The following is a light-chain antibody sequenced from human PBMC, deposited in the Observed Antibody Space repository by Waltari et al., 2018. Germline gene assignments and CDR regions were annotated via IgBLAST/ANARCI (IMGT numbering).Light chain of an antibody. CDR1: NIGSRS. Sequence: SSVLTQAPSVSVAPGQTATVTCGGDNIGSRSVHWYQQKPGRAPVLVVYLGSDRPSGIPERFSGSKSGNAATLTISRVEAGDEADYYCHVWDANTVMFGGGTKLTVL. CDR3: HVWDANTVM. CDR2: LGS. J-gene: IGLJ3*02. V-gene: IGLV3-21*02.